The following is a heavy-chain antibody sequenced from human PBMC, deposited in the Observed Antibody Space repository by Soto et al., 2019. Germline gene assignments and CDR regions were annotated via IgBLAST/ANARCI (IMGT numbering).Heavy chain of an antibody. CDR3: ARERSSSWEYYYYYGMDV. CDR1: GYTFTGYY. V-gene: IGHV1-2*02. CDR2: INPNSGGT. D-gene: IGHD6-13*01. Sequence: ASVKVPCKASGYTFTGYYMHWVRQAPGQGLEWMGWINPNSGGTNYAQKFQGRVTMTRDTSISTAYMELSRLRSDDTAVYYCARERSSSWEYYYYYGMDVWGQGTTVTVSS. J-gene: IGHJ6*02.